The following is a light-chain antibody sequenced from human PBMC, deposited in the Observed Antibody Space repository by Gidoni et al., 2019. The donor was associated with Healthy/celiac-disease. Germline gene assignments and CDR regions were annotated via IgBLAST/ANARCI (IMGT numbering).Light chain of an antibody. CDR3: CSYAGSRKV. CDR1: SSDVGSYNL. CDR2: EVS. Sequence: QSSLPQPASVPVSPGQSITISCTGTSSDVGSYNLVSWYQKNPGKAPKLMIYEVSKRPSGVSNRFDGSKAGNTAYLTRDGLQAEDEADYYCCSYAGSRKVFGGGTKLTVL. V-gene: IGLV2-23*02. J-gene: IGLJ2*01.